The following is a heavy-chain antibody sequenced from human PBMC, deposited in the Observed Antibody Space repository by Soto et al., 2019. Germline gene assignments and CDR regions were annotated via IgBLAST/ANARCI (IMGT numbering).Heavy chain of an antibody. V-gene: IGHV3-23*01. CDR2: ISGSGGST. CDR3: ASRTLYCSGGSCYRGSDNWFDP. Sequence: GGSLRLSCAASGFTFSSYAMSWVRQAPGKGLEWVSAISGSGGSTYYADSVKGRFTISRDNSKNTLYLQMNSLRAEDTAVYYCASRTLYCSGGSCYRGSDNWFDPWGQGTLVTVSS. J-gene: IGHJ5*02. D-gene: IGHD2-15*01. CDR1: GFTFSSYA.